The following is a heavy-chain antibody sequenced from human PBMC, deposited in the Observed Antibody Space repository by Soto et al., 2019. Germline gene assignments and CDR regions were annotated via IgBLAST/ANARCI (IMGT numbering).Heavy chain of an antibody. CDR1: GGSISRYY. V-gene: IGHV4-59*01. CDR2: IYYSGST. CDR3: ARDPGSGSYYGWFDP. Sequence: QVQLQESGPGLVKPSETLSLTCTVSGGSISRYYWNWIRQPPGKGLECIGYIYYSGSTNYNPSLRGRVTISVDTSKTQFSLKLSSVTAADTAVYYGARDPGSGSYYGWFDPWGQGTLVTVSS. J-gene: IGHJ5*02. D-gene: IGHD3-10*01.